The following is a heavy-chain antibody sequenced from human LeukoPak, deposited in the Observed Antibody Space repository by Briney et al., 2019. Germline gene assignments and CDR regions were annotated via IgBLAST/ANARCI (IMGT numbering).Heavy chain of an antibody. CDR1: GYTFTGYY. CDR3: ARDYYDSSGDY. CDR2: INPNSGGT. V-gene: IGHV1-2*06. J-gene: IGHJ4*02. Sequence: ASVKVSCKVSGYTFTGYYMHWVRQAPGQGLEWMGRINPNSGGTNYAQKFQGRVTMTRDTSISTAYMELSRLRSDDTAVYYCARDYYDSSGDYWGQGTLVTVSS. D-gene: IGHD3-22*01.